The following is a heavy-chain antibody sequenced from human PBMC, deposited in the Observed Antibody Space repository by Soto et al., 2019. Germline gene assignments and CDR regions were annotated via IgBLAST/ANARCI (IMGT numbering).Heavy chain of an antibody. Sequence: SETLSLTCAVSGYSISSGYYWGWIRQPPGKGLEWIGSIYHSGSTYYNPSLKSRVTISXXXXXXQXSXKXXXVTAXDTAVXYCARIGWEVRANWFDPWGQGTLVTVSS. CDR2: IYHSGST. V-gene: IGHV4-38-2*01. CDR3: ARIGWEVRANWFDP. CDR1: GYSISSGYY. D-gene: IGHD1-26*01. J-gene: IGHJ5*02.